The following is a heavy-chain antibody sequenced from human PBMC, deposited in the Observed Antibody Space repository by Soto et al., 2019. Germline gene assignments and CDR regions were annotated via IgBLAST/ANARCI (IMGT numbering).Heavy chain of an antibody. D-gene: IGHD3-10*01. CDR1: GGSIISSYW. V-gene: IGHV4-4*02. Sequence: PSETLSLTCAISGGSIISSYWWSWVRQTPGKGLEWIGEIYHSGNTNYNPSLKSRVTISVDTSKNQFSLKLSSVTAADTAVYYCARTVVIRGVIIREFDYWGQGNLVTVSS. CDR3: ARTVVIRGVIIREFDY. J-gene: IGHJ4*02. CDR2: IYHSGNT.